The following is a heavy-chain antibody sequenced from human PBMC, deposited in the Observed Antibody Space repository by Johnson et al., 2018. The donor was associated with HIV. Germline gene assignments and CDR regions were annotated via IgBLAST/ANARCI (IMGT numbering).Heavy chain of an antibody. D-gene: IGHD5-24*01. CDR2: IKQDGSDK. Sequence: MQLVESGGGLVQPGGSLRLSCAASGFTFSSYWMSWVRQAPGKGLEWVANIKQDGSDKYYVDSVKGRFIISRDNAKNSLYLQMISLRAEDTAVYYCARAGWLQSRVDAFDIWGQGTMVTVSS. V-gene: IGHV3-7*05. CDR3: ARAGWLQSRVDAFDI. CDR1: GFTFSSYW. J-gene: IGHJ3*02.